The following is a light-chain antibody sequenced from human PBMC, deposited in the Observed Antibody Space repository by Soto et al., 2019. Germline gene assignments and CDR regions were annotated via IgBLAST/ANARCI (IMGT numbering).Light chain of an antibody. J-gene: IGKJ1*01. CDR3: QQYHTSPLT. Sequence: DIQVTQYPSSLSASVGDRVTITCRASQGIKNYLAWYQQKPGEIPKLLIYAASTLESGTDFTLTISRLEPEDFALYYCQQYHTSPLTFGQGTKVDIK. CDR2: AAS. CDR1: QGIKNY. V-gene: IGKV1-27*01.